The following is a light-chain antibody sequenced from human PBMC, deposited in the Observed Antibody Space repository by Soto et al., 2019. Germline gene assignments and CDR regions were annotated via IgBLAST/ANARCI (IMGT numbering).Light chain of an antibody. CDR2: DAS. CDR1: PSIYIY. Sequence: DIQMTQSPSSLSASIRDRVTITCPASPSIYIYLNWYQQRPGKAPKLLIHDASSLQSGVPSRFSGSGSGTDFTLTISSLQPEDFATYYCQQSYSTPPITFGQGTRLEIK. CDR3: QQSYSTPPIT. J-gene: IGKJ5*01. V-gene: IGKV1-39*01.